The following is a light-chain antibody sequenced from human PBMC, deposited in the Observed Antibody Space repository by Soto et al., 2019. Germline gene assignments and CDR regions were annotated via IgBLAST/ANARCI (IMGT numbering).Light chain of an antibody. CDR3: QQYNNYRSYP. V-gene: IGKV3-15*01. CDR1: QSISSN. CDR2: GAS. Sequence: GMSQSPATLSVSLGERATLSCRASQSISSNLAWYQQKPGHAPRLLIYGASTRATGIPDRFSGSGSGTDFTLTISSLQSEDFAVYFCQQYNNYRSYPFGQRTK. J-gene: IGKJ2*01.